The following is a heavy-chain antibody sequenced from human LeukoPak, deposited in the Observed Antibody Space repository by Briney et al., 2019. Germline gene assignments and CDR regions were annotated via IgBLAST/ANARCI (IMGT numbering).Heavy chain of an antibody. CDR3: ARVYSGNDAFDI. J-gene: IGHJ3*02. D-gene: IGHD5-12*01. CDR1: GYTFTSYY. CDR2: ITPSGGST. Sequence: ASVKVSCKASGYTFTSYYMHWVRQAPGQGLEWMGIITPSGGSTSYAQKFQGRVTMTRDMSTSTVYMELSSLRSEDTAVYYCARVYSGNDAFDIWGQGTMVTVSS. V-gene: IGHV1-46*01.